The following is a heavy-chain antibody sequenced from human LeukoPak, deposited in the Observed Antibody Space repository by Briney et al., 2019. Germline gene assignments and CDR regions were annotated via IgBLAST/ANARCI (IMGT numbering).Heavy chain of an antibody. CDR3: AREFFVSDYGSGSPDY. CDR1: GFTFSSYS. J-gene: IGHJ4*02. Sequence: KAGGSLRLSCAASGFTFSSYSMNWVRQAPGKGLEWVSSISSSSSYIYYADSVKGRFTISRDNAKNSLYLQMNSLRAEDTAVYYCAREFFVSDYGSGSPDYWGQGTLVTVSS. V-gene: IGHV3-21*01. D-gene: IGHD3-10*01. CDR2: ISSSSSYI.